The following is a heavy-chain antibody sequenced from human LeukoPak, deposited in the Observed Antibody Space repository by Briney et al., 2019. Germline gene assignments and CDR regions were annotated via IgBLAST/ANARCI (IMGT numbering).Heavy chain of an antibody. CDR2: IYYSGST. CDR1: GGSISSSSYY. V-gene: IGHV4-39*01. Sequence: PSETLSLTCTVSGGSISSSSYYWGWIRQPPGKGLEWIGSIYYSGSTYYNPSLKSRVTISVDTSKNQFSLKLSSVTAADTAVYYCARFSTGDRPLFDYWGQGTLVTVSS. D-gene: IGHD7-27*01. CDR3: ARFSTGDRPLFDY. J-gene: IGHJ4*02.